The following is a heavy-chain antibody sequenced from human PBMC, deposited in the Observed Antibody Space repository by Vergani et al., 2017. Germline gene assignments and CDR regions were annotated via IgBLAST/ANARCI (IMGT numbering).Heavy chain of an antibody. CDR1: GYSFTNYW. Sequence: EVQLVQSGADVKKPGESLKISCQISGYSFTNYWIGWVRQMPGNGLEWMGIIHPADSDTRYSPSFQGQVTISVDKSISTAYLQRSSLRASDSARYYCARLYGRDSSGSKYFDYWGQGTLVTVSS. D-gene: IGHD3-22*01. CDR3: ARLYGRDSSGSKYFDY. CDR2: IHPADSDT. J-gene: IGHJ4*02. V-gene: IGHV5-51*01.